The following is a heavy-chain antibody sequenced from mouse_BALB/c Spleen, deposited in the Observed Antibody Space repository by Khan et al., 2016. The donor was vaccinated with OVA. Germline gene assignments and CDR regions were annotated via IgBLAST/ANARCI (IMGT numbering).Heavy chain of an antibody. CDR2: ISDLAYTI. CDR1: GFTFSDYG. Sequence: EVELVESGGGLVQPGGSRKLSCAASGFTFSDYGMAWVRQAPGQGPEWVAFISDLAYTIYYGAAVTGRFTISRENAKNTLYLEMSSLRSEDTAIYYCARGGGTAPFAYWGLGTLVTVSA. V-gene: IGHV5-15*02. CDR3: ARGGGTAPFAY. D-gene: IGHD1-2*01. J-gene: IGHJ3*01.